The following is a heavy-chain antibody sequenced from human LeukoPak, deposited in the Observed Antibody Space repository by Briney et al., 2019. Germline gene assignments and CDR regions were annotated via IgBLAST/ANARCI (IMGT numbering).Heavy chain of an antibody. CDR1: GFTFSSYE. D-gene: IGHD3-22*01. CDR3: ARDLGVRDYYDSSGYYTEYFQH. J-gene: IGHJ1*01. V-gene: IGHV3-48*03. CDR2: ISSSGSTI. Sequence: GGSLRLSCAASGFTFSSYEMNWVRQAPGKGLEWVSYISSSGSTIYYADSVKGRFTIFRDNAKNSLYLQMNSLRAEDTAVYYCARDLGVRDYYDSSGYYTEYFQHWGQGTLVTVSS.